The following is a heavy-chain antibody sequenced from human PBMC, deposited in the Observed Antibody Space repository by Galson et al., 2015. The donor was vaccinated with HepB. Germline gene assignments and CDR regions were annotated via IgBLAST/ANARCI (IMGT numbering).Heavy chain of an antibody. CDR2: VSWNSGNI. Sequence: SLRLSCAASGFKFDDYAMHWVRHAPGKGLEWVSGVSWNSGNIDHADSVKGRFTISRDSFENTLYFQMNSLKTEDTAVYYCTTVRYCTSTSCPTRRYYMDVWGKGTTVTVSS. CDR3: TTVRYCTSTSCPTRRYYMDV. J-gene: IGHJ6*03. V-gene: IGHV3-9*01. CDR1: GFKFDDYA. D-gene: IGHD2-2*01.